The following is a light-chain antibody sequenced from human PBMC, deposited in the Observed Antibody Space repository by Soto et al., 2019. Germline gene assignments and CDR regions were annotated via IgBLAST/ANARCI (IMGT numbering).Light chain of an antibody. Sequence: IQMTQSPSSVSASVGDTVTITCRASQGIRSWLAWYQQKPGTAPKILIYGTSTLRSGVPSRFSGSGSGTHFTLTISDLQPEDFETYFCQQALSFPLTLGGGTKVDIK. V-gene: IGKV1-12*01. CDR1: QGIRSW. CDR3: QQALSFPLT. J-gene: IGKJ4*01. CDR2: GTS.